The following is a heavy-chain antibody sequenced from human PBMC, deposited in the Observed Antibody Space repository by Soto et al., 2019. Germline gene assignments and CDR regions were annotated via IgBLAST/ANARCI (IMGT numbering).Heavy chain of an antibody. CDR2: ISYDGSNK. D-gene: IGHD3-10*01. CDR1: GFTFSSYG. CDR3: AKDQGRYGQFDY. Sequence: GGSLRISCAASGFTFSSYGMHWVRQAPGKGLEWVAVISYDGSNKYYADSVKGRFTISRDNSKNTLYLQMNSLRAEDTAVYYCAKDQGRYGQFDYWGQGTLVTVSS. J-gene: IGHJ4*02. V-gene: IGHV3-30*18.